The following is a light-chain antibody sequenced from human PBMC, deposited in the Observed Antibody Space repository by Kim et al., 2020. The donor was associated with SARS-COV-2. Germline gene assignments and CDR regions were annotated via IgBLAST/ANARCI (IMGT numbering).Light chain of an antibody. J-gene: IGKJ5*01. CDR1: QDMRND. CDR2: GAS. V-gene: IGKV1-17*01. CDR3: LQHNTYPIT. Sequence: AAVGDRVTITCRASQDMRNDLGWYQQNPGRAPKRLIYGASSLQSGVPSRFSGSGSGTEITLTISSLQPEDFATYVCLQHNTYPITFGQGTRLEIK.